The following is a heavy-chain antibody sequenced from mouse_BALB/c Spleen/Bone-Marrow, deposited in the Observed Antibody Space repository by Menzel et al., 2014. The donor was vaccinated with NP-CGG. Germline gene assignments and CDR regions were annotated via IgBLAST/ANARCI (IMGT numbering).Heavy chain of an antibody. CDR2: INPDSSTI. V-gene: IGHV4-1*02. Sequence: EVQRVESGGGLVQPGGSLKLSCAASGFDFSRYWMSWVRQAPGKGLEWIGEINPDSSTINYTPSLKDKFIISRDNAKNTLYLQMSKGRSEDTALDYCARLGYYGSSDYWGQGTTLTVSS. D-gene: IGHD1-1*01. CDR1: GFDFSRYW. CDR3: ARLGYYGSSDY. J-gene: IGHJ2*01.